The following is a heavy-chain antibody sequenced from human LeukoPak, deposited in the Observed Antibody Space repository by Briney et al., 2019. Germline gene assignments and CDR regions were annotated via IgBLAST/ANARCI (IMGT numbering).Heavy chain of an antibody. CDR3: ARGRAATTSDLYILGHY. V-gene: IGHV1-2*02. D-gene: IGHD6-25*01. CDR1: RYTFSDYY. Sequence: ASVKVSCKASRYTFSDYYIHWVRQAPGQGPEWMGGINPSSGTTNYAQELQGRVTMTRDTSISTAYMEVIRLTSDDTAVYYCARGRAATTSDLYILGHYWGQGTLVTVSS. CDR2: INPSSGTT. J-gene: IGHJ4*02.